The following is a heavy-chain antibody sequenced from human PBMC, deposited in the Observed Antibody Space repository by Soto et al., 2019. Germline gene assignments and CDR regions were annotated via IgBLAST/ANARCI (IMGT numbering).Heavy chain of an antibody. CDR2: INQDGSED. Sequence: GGSLRLSCAASEFTFSVYWMSWVRQAPGKGLEWVANINQDGSEDYYVDSVKGRFTISRDNAKNSLYLQMNSLRAEDSAVYFCAREGYSSGWYPPHFRGQGPLVTVSS. CDR3: AREGYSSGWYPPHF. V-gene: IGHV3-7*01. CDR1: EFTFSVYW. D-gene: IGHD6-19*01. J-gene: IGHJ4*02.